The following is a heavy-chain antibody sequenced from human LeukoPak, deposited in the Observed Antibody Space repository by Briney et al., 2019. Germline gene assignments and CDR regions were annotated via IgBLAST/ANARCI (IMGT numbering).Heavy chain of an antibody. CDR2: IRAYNGNT. Sequence: GASVKLSCKASGYTFTSYGISWVRQPPGQGLEWMGCIRAYNGNTNYAQKLQGRLTITTETSTSTAYMELGSLRSDDTAVYYCARDHLGVSYYYASSGKKPGAFDIWGQGTMVTVSS. CDR3: ARDHLGVSYYYASSGKKPGAFDI. V-gene: IGHV1-18*01. CDR1: GYTFTSYG. J-gene: IGHJ3*02. D-gene: IGHD3-22*01.